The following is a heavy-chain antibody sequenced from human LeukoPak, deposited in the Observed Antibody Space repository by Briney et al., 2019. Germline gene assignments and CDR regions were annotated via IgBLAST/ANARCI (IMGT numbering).Heavy chain of an antibody. J-gene: IGHJ6*03. CDR1: GGSLSGYY. CDR2: INHSGST. Sequence: PSETLSLTCAVYGGSLSGYYWSWIRQPPGKGLEWIGEINHSGSTNYNPSLKSRVTISVDTSKNQFSLKLSSVTAADTAVYYCASLAAAGTYYYYYYMDVWGKGTTVTVSS. D-gene: IGHD6-13*01. V-gene: IGHV4-34*01. CDR3: ASLAAAGTYYYYYYMDV.